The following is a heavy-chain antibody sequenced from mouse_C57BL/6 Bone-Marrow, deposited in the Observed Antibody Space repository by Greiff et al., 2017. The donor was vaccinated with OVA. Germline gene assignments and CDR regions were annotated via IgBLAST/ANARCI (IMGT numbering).Heavy chain of an antibody. CDR1: GYTFTDHT. Sequence: QVQLQQSDAELVKPGASVKISCKVSGYTFTDHTIHWVKQRPEQGLEWIGYIYPRDGSTKYNEKFKGKATLTADKSSSTAYMQLNSLTSEDSAVYFCARGGSHYGSSYYAMDYWGQGTSVTVSS. J-gene: IGHJ4*01. D-gene: IGHD1-1*01. CDR2: IYPRDGST. V-gene: IGHV1-78*01. CDR3: ARGGSHYGSSYYAMDY.